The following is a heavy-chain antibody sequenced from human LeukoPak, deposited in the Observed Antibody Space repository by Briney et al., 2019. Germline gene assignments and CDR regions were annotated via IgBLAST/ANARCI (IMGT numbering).Heavy chain of an antibody. CDR2: IYHRGTT. CDR1: GGSVSSGGYS. J-gene: IGHJ4*02. CDR3: ARVTGYCSGGSCYGDAYFDY. D-gene: IGHD2-15*01. V-gene: IGHV4-30-2*01. Sequence: SQTLSLTCGVSGGSVSSGGYSWSWIRQPPGKTLEWIGFIYHRGTTYNNPSLGSRVTISVDRSKNQFSLKLSSVTAADTAVYYCARVTGYCSGGSCYGDAYFDYWGQGTLVTVSS.